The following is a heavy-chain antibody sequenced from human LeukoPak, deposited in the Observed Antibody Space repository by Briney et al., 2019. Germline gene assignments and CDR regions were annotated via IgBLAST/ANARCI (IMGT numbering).Heavy chain of an antibody. D-gene: IGHD1-14*01. V-gene: IGHV4-4*07. CDR1: GVSISSYV. Sequence: SETLSLTCTVSGVSISSYVWSWVRQPPGTGLEWIVRIYTSGSTKYNPSLQSRVTMSLDTSKKQLSLNLGSVPAADTAVYYCARAGTSGGLCDYWGQGTLVTVSS. CDR2: IYTSGST. J-gene: IGHJ4*02. CDR3: ARAGTSGGLCDY.